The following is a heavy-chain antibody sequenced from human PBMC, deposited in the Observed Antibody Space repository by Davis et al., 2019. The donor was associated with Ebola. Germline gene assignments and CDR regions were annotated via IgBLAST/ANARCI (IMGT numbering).Heavy chain of an antibody. CDR1: GVRLPDHA. D-gene: IGHD3-16*01. CDR3: GKDLTPGGMDV. V-gene: IGHV3-9*01. J-gene: IGHJ6*02. Sequence: PGGSLRLSCVASGVRLPDHAMHWVRQAPGKGLEWVAAVSWNSDGVGYADSVKGRFTVSRDNAKNSLYLQMNSLRVEDTAFYYCGKDLTPGGMDVWGQGTTVTVSS. CDR2: VSWNSDGV.